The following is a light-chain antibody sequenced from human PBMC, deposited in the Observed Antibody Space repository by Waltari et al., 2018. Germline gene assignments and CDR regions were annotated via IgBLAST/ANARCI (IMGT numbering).Light chain of an antibody. Sequence: ELVLTQSPGTLSLSQGERATLSCRASQSVGRTLTWYQKKPGQAPRLLIYGASSRATDIPDRFSGSGSGTDFSLTISRLEPEDFAVYYCQHYVRLPVTFGQGTKVEIK. J-gene: IGKJ1*01. CDR1: QSVGRT. CDR3: QHYVRLPVT. CDR2: GAS. V-gene: IGKV3-20*01.